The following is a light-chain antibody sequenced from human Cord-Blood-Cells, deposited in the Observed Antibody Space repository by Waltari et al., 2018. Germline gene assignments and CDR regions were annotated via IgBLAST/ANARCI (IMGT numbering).Light chain of an antibody. CDR2: WAS. CDR3: QQYYSTPYT. CDR1: KSVLYSSNNKNY. J-gene: IGKJ2*01. Sequence: DIVMTQSPDSLAVSLGERGKRKGTSSKSVLYSSNNKNYLAWYQQKPGQPPKLLIYWASTRESGVPDRFSGSGSGTDFTLTISSLQAEDVAVYYCQQYYSTPYTFGQGTKLEIK. V-gene: IGKV4-1*01.